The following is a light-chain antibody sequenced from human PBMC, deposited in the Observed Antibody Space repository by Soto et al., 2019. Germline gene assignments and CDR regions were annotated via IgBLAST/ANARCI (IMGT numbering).Light chain of an antibody. J-gene: IGKJ1*01. V-gene: IGKV1-9*01. Sequence: IQLTHSPSFLSASVLDRVRITFLASQGISSYLAWYQQKPGKAPKLLIYAASTLQSGVPSRFSGSGSGTEFTLTISSLQPEDFATYYCQQLNSYPPTFGQGTKVDIK. CDR3: QQLNSYPPT. CDR1: QGISSY. CDR2: AAS.